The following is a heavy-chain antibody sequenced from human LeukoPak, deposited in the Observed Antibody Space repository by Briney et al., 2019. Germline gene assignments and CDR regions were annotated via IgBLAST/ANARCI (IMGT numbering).Heavy chain of an antibody. Sequence: GGSLRLSCAASGFTFSDYCMSWIRQAPGKGLEWVSYISSSGSTTYYADSVKGRFTISRDNAKNSLYLQMNSLRAEDTAVYYCARDLSGEAAAGPWGQGTLVTVSS. CDR3: ARDLSGEAAAGP. CDR1: GFTFSDYC. V-gene: IGHV3-11*01. CDR2: ISSSGSTT. D-gene: IGHD6-13*01. J-gene: IGHJ5*02.